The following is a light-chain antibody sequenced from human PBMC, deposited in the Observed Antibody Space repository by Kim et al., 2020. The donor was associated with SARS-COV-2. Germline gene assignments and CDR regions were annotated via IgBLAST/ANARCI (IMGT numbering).Light chain of an antibody. V-gene: IGKV1-12*01. CDR2: GAS. Sequence: ASVGDRVTSTCRASQNMYTGLDWYQQQPGKAPKLLIYGASNLQRGVPSRFSGSGSGTDFTLTISRLQPEDFATYYCQELNTSPLTFGGGTKVDIK. J-gene: IGKJ4*01. CDR1: QNMYTG. CDR3: QELNTSPLT.